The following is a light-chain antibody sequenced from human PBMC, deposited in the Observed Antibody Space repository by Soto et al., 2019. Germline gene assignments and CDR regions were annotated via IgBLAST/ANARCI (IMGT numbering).Light chain of an antibody. CDR2: FAS. V-gene: IGKV3-15*01. CDR1: LTVSNN. J-gene: IGKJ4*01. Sequence: EIVMTQSPATLSVSPGEKATLSCRGSLTVSNNLAWYQQKPGQAPRLLIYFASTRATGIPARFSGSGSGTEFTLTISILQSEDFAVYYCQQYNKWPLTFGGGTKVETK. CDR3: QQYNKWPLT.